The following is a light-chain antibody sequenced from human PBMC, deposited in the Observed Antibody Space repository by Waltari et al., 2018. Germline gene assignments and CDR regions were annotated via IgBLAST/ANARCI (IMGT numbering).Light chain of an antibody. V-gene: IGLV2-14*03. J-gene: IGLJ2*01. Sequence: QSALTQPPSVSGSPGQSITISCSGVGSAVGASDYVSWHQHHPGKAPQVIIYDVTNRPSGVSDRFSASKSANTASLTISRLQPEDEADYYCFSQTLDGLVLFGGGTRLTVL. CDR2: DVT. CDR3: FSQTLDGLVL. CDR1: GSAVGASDY.